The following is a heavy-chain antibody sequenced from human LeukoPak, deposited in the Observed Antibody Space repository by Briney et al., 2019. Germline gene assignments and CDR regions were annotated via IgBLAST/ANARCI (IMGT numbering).Heavy chain of an antibody. CDR1: GGSISSGSYY. CDR2: IYTSGST. J-gene: IGHJ4*02. Sequence: SESLSLTCTVSGGSISSGSYYWRWIRQPAGTGLEWIGRIYTSGSTNYNPSLKSRVTISVDPSKNQFSLKLSSVTAADTAVYYCAAQPDFWGQGTLVTVSS. V-gene: IGHV4-61*02. CDR3: AAQPDF.